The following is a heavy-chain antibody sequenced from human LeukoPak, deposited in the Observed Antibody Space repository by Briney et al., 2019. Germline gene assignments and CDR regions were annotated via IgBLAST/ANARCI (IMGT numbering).Heavy chain of an antibody. Sequence: SETLSLTCAVYGGSFSGYYWSWIRQPPGKGLEWIGEINHSGSTNYNPSLKSRVTISVDTSKNQFSLKLSSVTAADTAMYYCARVKKGITIFGVVIDRNYYYGMDVWGQGTTVTVSS. CDR1: GGSFSGYY. CDR3: ARVKKGITIFGVVIDRNYYYGMDV. V-gene: IGHV4-34*01. CDR2: INHSGST. J-gene: IGHJ6*02. D-gene: IGHD3-3*01.